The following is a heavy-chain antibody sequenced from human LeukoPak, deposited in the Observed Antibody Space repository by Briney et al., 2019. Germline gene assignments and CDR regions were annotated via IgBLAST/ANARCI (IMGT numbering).Heavy chain of an antibody. J-gene: IGHJ4*02. D-gene: IGHD3-22*01. V-gene: IGHV1-69*04. CDR3: ATQDSSGYYGDHDY. CDR2: IIPIFGIP. Sequence: SVKVSCKASGGTFSSYAISWVRQAPGQGLEWMGRIIPIFGIPKYAQKFQGRVTIIADTSTSTAYMELSSPGSEDTAVYYCATQDSSGYYGDHDYWGQGTLVTVSS. CDR1: GGTFSSYA.